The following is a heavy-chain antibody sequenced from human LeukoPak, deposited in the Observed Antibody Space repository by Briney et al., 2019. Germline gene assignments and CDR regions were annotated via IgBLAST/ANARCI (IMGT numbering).Heavy chain of an antibody. CDR3: ARGGNTYYDFWSGYLDP. Sequence: ASVKVSCKASGGTFSSYAISWVRQAPGQGLEWMGGIIPIFGTANYAQKFQGRVTITADKSTSTAYMELSSLRSEDTAVYYCARGGNTYYDFWSGYLDPWGQGTLVTVSS. D-gene: IGHD3-3*01. J-gene: IGHJ5*02. CDR2: IIPIFGTA. CDR1: GGTFSSYA. V-gene: IGHV1-69*06.